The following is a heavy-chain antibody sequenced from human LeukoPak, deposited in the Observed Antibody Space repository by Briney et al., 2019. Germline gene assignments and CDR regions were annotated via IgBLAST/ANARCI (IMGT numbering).Heavy chain of an antibody. CDR1: GYTFTGYY. CDR2: INPNSGGT. J-gene: IGHJ4*02. D-gene: IGHD3-16*01. Sequence: GASVKVSCKASGYTFTGYYMHWVRQATGQGLEWMGWINPNSGGTNFAQKFQGRVTMTRDTSISTAYMELSKLRSDDTAVYYCARDRYWGSSGYYFDYWGQGTLVTVSS. V-gene: IGHV1-2*02. CDR3: ARDRYWGSSGYYFDY.